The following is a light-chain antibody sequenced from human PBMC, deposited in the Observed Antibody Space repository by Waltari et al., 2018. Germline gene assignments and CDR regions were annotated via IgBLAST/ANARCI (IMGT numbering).Light chain of an antibody. J-gene: IGKJ4*01. CDR3: HQYYDTPLT. CDR1: QSLFWSSNNQNY. Sequence: DIVMTQSPDSLAVSLGERVTINCKSSQSLFWSSNNQNYLAWYQQKRGQTPKLLIYWASTRESGVPNRFSGSGSGTDFTLTISGLQAEDVAVYYCHQYYDTPLTFGGGTKVEIK. V-gene: IGKV4-1*01. CDR2: WAS.